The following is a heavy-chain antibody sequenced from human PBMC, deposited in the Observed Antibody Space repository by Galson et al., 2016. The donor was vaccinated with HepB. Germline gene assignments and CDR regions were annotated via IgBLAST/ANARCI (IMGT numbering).Heavy chain of an antibody. CDR1: GDSIISSAW. CDR3: ARRIPASGTRSGYFDL. V-gene: IGHV4-4*02. J-gene: IGHJ2*01. CDR2: IYHSGST. D-gene: IGHD2-15*01. Sequence: SETLSLTCGVSGDSIISSAWWSCVRQAPGKGLEWIGEIYHSGSTNYNPSLKSRVTISLDKSKNEFSLKLTSVTAADTAVYFCARRIPASGTRSGYFDLWGRGTLITVSS.